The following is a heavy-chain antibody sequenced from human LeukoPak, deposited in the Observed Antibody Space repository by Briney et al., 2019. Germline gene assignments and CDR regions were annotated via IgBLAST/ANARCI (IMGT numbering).Heavy chain of an antibody. D-gene: IGHD2-2*01. V-gene: IGHV3-30*18. CDR3: AKGGVPTAMVDY. CDR2: ISNDGSHK. J-gene: IGHJ4*02. CDR1: GFTFSTYG. Sequence: QPGRSLRLSCVVSGFTFSTYGMHWVRQAPGKGLEWLAVISNDGSHKYYADSAKGRFTISRDNSNNTLSMQMNSLRIEDTAVYYCAKGGVPTAMVDYWGQGILVTVSS.